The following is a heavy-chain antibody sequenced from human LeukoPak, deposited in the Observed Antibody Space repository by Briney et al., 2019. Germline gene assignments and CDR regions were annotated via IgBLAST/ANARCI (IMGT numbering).Heavy chain of an antibody. J-gene: IGHJ4*02. Sequence: GASVKLSCKASGYTFINYAIHWVRQAPGQGLEWMGWINAGDGNTRYSRRFQDRFAVTRDTSATTAYMEMRSLNFDDTAVYYCALGAYDYWGQGTLLTVST. CDR1: GYTFINYA. V-gene: IGHV1-3*01. D-gene: IGHD1-26*01. CDR3: ALGAYDY. CDR2: INAGDGNT.